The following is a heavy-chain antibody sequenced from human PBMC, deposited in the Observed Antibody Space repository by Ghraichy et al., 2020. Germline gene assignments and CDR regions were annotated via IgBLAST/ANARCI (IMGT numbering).Heavy chain of an antibody. CDR2: IYYSGST. D-gene: IGHD3-3*01. CDR1: GGSISSSSYY. J-gene: IGHJ4*02. Sequence: SETLSLTCTVSGGSISSSSYYWGWIRQPPGKGLEWIGSIYYSGSTYYNPSLKSRVTISVDTSKNQFSLKLSSVTAADTAVYYCARPRYDGLRDYWGQGTLVTVSS. CDR3: ARPRYDGLRDY. V-gene: IGHV4-39*01.